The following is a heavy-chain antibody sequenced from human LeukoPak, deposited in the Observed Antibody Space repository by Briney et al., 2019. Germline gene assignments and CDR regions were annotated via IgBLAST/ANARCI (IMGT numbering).Heavy chain of an antibody. V-gene: IGHV4-34*01. D-gene: IGHD3-10*01. CDR3: ARWAMVRGVIMAEFDY. CDR1: GGSFSNYY. CDR2: INHSGST. J-gene: IGHJ4*02. Sequence: SESLSLTCAVYGGSFSNYYCSWIRQPPGKGLEWIGEINHSGSTNYNPSLKSRVTISVDRSKNQYSLKLSSVTAADTAVYYCARWAMVRGVIMAEFDYWGQGTLVTVSS.